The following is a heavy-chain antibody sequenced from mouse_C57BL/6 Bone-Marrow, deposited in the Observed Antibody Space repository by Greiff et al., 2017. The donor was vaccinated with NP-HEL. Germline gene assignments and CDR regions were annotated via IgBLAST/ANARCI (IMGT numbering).Heavy chain of an antibody. CDR2: IDPETGGT. D-gene: IGHD4-1*01. Sequence: VKLQQSGAELVRPGASVTLSCKASGYTFTDYEMHWVKQTPVHGLEWIGAIDPETGGTSYNQKFTGKAILTADQSSSTAYMALRSLTSEGSAVYYCTRRELVDYWGQGTTLTVSS. CDR3: TRRELVDY. J-gene: IGHJ2*01. CDR1: GYTFTDYE. V-gene: IGHV1-15*01.